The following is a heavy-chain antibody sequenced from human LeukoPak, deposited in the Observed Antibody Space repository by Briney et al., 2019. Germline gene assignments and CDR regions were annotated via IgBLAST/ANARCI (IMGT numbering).Heavy chain of an antibody. CDR3: ARLITGEIPRVDY. Sequence: SETLSLTCAVYGGSFSGYYWSWIRQPPGKGLEWIGEINHSGSTNYNPSLKSRVTISVDTSKNQFSLKLSSVTAADTAKSYCARLITGEIPRVDYWGQGTLVPVSS. CDR1: GGSFSGYY. D-gene: IGHD7-27*01. CDR2: INHSGST. V-gene: IGHV4-34*01. J-gene: IGHJ4*02.